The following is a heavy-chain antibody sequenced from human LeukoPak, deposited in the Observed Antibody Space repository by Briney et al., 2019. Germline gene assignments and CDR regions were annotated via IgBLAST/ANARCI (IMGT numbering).Heavy chain of an antibody. V-gene: IGHV3-30*03. CDR2: ISYDGSNK. D-gene: IGHD6-13*01. CDR3: ARETYSSSWSAKFYYYYYMDV. Sequence: GRSLRLSCAASGFTSSSYGMHWVRQAPGKGLEWVAVISYDGSNKYYADSVKGRFTISRDNSKNTLYLQMNSVRAEDTAVYYCARETYSSSWSAKFYYYYYMDVWGKGTTVTVSS. J-gene: IGHJ6*03. CDR1: GFTSSSYG.